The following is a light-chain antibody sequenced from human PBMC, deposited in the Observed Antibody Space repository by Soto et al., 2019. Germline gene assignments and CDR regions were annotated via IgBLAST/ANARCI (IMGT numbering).Light chain of an antibody. CDR3: QKYNSAPNT. CDR2: AAS. J-gene: IGKJ2*01. V-gene: IGKV1-27*01. Sequence: DIQMTQSPSSLSASVGDRVTITCRAHQDISNYLAWYQQKPGKVPELLIYAASTLRTGVQSRLSGSGSGTVFTLTIINLQPEDVATYYCQKYNSAPNTFGRGTRLEIK. CDR1: QDISNY.